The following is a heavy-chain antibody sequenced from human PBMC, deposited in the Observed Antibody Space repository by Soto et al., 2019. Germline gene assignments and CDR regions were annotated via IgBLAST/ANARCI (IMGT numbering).Heavy chain of an antibody. J-gene: IGHJ5*02. V-gene: IGHV4-34*01. Sequence: QVQLQQWGAGLLKPSETLSLTCAVYGGSFSGYYWSWIRQPPGKGLEWIGEINHSGSTNYNPSLKIRVTISVDTSKNQFSLKLSSVTAADTAVYYCARGMLYYGSGSYYNNWFDPWGQGTLVTVSS. CDR3: ARGMLYYGSGSYYNNWFDP. CDR1: GGSFSGYY. D-gene: IGHD3-10*01. CDR2: INHSGST.